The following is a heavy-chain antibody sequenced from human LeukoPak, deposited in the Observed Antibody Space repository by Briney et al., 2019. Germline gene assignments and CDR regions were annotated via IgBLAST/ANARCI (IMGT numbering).Heavy chain of an antibody. D-gene: IGHD2-2*01. Sequence: GGFLRLSCAASGFTFSSYAMSWVRQAPGKGLEWVSAISGSGGSTYYADSVKGRFTISRDNSKNTLYLQMNSLRAEDTAVYYCAKSDRFRVHCSSSSCYGWYFDLWGRGTLVTVSS. CDR2: ISGSGGST. CDR3: AKSDRFRVHCSSSSCYGWYFDL. J-gene: IGHJ2*01. V-gene: IGHV3-23*01. CDR1: GFTFSSYA.